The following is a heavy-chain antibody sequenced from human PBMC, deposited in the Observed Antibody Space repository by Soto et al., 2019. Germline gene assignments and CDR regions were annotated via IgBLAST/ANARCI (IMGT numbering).Heavy chain of an antibody. CDR3: ARSPYDSSGYYYYYYGMDV. V-gene: IGHV3-30-3*01. CDR1: GFTFSSYA. Sequence: ESGGGVVQPGRSLRLSCAASGFTFSSYAMHWVRQAPGKGLEWVAVISYDGSNKYYADSVKGRFTISRDNSKNTLYLQMNSLRAEDTAVYYCARSPYDSSGYYYYYYGMDVWGQGTTVTVSS. J-gene: IGHJ6*02. CDR2: ISYDGSNK. D-gene: IGHD3-22*01.